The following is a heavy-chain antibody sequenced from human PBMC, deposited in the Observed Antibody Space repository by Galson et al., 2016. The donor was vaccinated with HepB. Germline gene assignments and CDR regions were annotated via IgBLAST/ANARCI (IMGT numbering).Heavy chain of an antibody. CDR3: ARERRAYCSTTSCPTEY. J-gene: IGHJ4*02. D-gene: IGHD2-2*01. V-gene: IGHV4-31*03. CDR1: GGSISSDGNY. CDR2: IYYSGST. Sequence: TLSLTCTVSGGSISSDGNYWTWIRQLPGKGLEWIGHIYYSGSTYYNPSLKSRLTISVDTSKNQFSLKLRSVTAADTAGYYCARERRAYCSTTSCPTEYWGRGTLVTVSS.